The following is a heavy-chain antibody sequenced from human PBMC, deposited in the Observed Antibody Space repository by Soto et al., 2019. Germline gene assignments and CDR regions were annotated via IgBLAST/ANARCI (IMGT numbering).Heavy chain of an antibody. D-gene: IGHD6-19*01. V-gene: IGHV3-11*01. CDR1: GFTFSDYY. J-gene: IGHJ6*02. CDR3: ARDWVPSSYSSGGDYYYGMDV. CDR2: ISSSGSTI. Sequence: GGSLRLSCAASGFTFSDYYMSWIRQAPGKGLEWVSYISSSGSTIYYADSVKGRFTISRDNAKNSLYLQMNSLRAEDTAVYYCARDWVPSSYSSGGDYYYGMDVWGQGTKVPVSS.